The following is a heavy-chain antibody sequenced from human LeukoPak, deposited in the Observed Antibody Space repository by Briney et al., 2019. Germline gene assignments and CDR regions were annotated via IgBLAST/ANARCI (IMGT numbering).Heavy chain of an antibody. CDR2: IIPIFGTA. D-gene: IGHD2-2*01. V-gene: IGHV1-69*05. CDR1: GGTFSSYA. J-gene: IGHJ5*02. Sequence: ASVKVSFKASGGTFSSYAISWVRQAPGQGLEWMGGIIPIFGTANYAQKFQGRVTITTDESTSTAYMELSSLRSEDTAVYYCARGGYCSSTSCSLNWFDPWGQGTLVTVSS. CDR3: ARGGYCSSTSCSLNWFDP.